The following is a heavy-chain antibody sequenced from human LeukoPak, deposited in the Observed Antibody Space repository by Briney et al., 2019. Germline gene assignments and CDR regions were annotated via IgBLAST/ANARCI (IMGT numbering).Heavy chain of an antibody. CDR3: ARTTGDHYYYYYMDV. CDR1: GGTFSSYA. V-gene: IGHV1-69*05. CDR2: IIPIFGTA. D-gene: IGHD7-27*01. J-gene: IGHJ6*03. Sequence: GASVKVSCKASGGTFSSYAISWVRQAPGQGLEWMGGIIPIFGTANYAQKFQGRVTITTDESTSTAYMELSSLRSEDTAVYYCARTTGDHYYYYYMDVWGKGTTVTVSS.